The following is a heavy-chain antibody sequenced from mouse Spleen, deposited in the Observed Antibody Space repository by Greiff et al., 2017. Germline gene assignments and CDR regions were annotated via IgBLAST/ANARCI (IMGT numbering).Heavy chain of an antibody. D-gene: IGHD2-4*01. CDR3: RYDYDVDYYAMDY. Sequence: VHLVESGAELARPGASVKLSCKASGYTFTSYGISWVKQRTGQGLEWIGEIYPRSGNTYYNEKFKGKATLTADKSSSTAYMELRSLTSEDSAVYFCRYDYDVDYYAMDYWGQGTSVTVSS. CDR1: GYTFTSYG. J-gene: IGHJ4*01. V-gene: IGHV1-81*01. CDR2: IYPRSGNT.